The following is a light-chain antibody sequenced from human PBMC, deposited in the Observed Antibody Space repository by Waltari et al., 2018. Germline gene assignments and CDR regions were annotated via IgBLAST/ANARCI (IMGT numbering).Light chain of an antibody. J-gene: IGLJ3*02. CDR3: SSYAGGSSLM. CDR2: EVT. CDR1: STDVEGSAP. Sequence: QSALTQPPSPSGSPGQSNTISCTGISTDVEGSAPAFWYQQRPGQAPKLLIYEVTKPPSGVPDRVSGSKSDNTASLAVSGLQAEDEADYYCSSYAGGSSLMFGGGTKLTVL. V-gene: IGLV2-8*01.